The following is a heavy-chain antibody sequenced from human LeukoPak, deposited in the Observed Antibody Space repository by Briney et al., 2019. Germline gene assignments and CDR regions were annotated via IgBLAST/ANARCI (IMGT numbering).Heavy chain of an antibody. V-gene: IGHV4-39*01. Sequence: SETLSLTCAVSGGSISSTTYNTTYYWGWIRQPPGKGLEFIGTIYYSGSPDYNPSLKSRVTISVDRSKNQFSLKLTSVAAADTAVYYCARHADSATYYSPFDHWGQGTLVTVSS. CDR3: ARHADSATYYSPFDH. CDR1: GGSISSTTYNTTYY. D-gene: IGHD3-22*01. CDR2: IYYSGSP. J-gene: IGHJ4*02.